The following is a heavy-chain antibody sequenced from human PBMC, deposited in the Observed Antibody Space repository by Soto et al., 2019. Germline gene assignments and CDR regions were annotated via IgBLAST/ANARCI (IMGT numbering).Heavy chain of an antibody. J-gene: IGHJ6*02. CDR2: INHSGST. Sequence: PSETLSLTCAVYGESFSGYYWSWIRQPPGKGLEWIGEINHSGSTNYNPSLKSRVTISVDTSKNQFSLKLSSVTAADTAVYYCARVSARKVYATNYYYYGMDVWGQGTTVTVSS. V-gene: IGHV4-34*01. CDR1: GESFSGYY. CDR3: ARVSARKVYATNYYYYGMDV. D-gene: IGHD2-8*01.